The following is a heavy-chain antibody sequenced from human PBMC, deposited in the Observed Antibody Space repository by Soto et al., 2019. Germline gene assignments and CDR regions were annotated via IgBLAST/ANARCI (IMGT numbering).Heavy chain of an antibody. CDR3: ASSGYCTNGVCYTLFGP. CDR2: IYYSGST. J-gene: IGHJ5*02. D-gene: IGHD2-8*01. Sequence: SETRSLTRTVSAESICSGAQYYNWIRQPPGKGLEWIGYIYYSGSTYYNPSLKSRVTRSVDTSKNQFSLKLSSVTAADTAVYFCASSGYCTNGVCYTLFGPWGQGTVVTVS. CDR1: AESICSGAQY. V-gene: IGHV4-30-4*01.